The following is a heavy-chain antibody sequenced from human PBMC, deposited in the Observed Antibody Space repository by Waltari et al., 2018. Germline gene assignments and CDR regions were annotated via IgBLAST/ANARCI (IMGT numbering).Heavy chain of an antibody. CDR2: MNPNSGNT. J-gene: IGHJ4*02. V-gene: IGHV1-8*03. D-gene: IGHD3-10*01. CDR1: GYTFTSYD. Sequence: QVQLVQSGAEVKTPGASVKVSCKASGYTFTSYDLNWLLQASGQGLEWMGWMNPNSGNTGYAQKFQGRVTSTRNTSISTAYMELSSLRSEDTAVYYCARAFYGSGSYSTSYYFDYWGQGTLVTVSS. CDR3: ARAFYGSGSYSTSYYFDY.